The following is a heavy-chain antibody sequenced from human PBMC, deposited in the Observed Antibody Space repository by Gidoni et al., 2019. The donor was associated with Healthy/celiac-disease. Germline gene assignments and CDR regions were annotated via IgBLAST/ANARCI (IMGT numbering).Heavy chain of an antibody. J-gene: IGHJ4*02. CDR3: ASEWGYSYGSYY. CDR2: ISGSGGST. Sequence: EVQLLESWGGFVQPGGSLILSCAASGFPFSSYAMRWVRQAPGKGLEWGSAISGSGGSTDYADAVKGRFTIYRDNSKNTLYLQMNSLRAEDTAVYYCASEWGYSYGSYYWGQGTLVTVSS. CDR1: GFPFSSYA. D-gene: IGHD5-18*01. V-gene: IGHV3-23*01.